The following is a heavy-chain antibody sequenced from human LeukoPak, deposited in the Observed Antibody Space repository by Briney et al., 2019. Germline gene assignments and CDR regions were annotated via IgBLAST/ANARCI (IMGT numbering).Heavy chain of an antibody. CDR2: INHSGST. J-gene: IGHJ4*02. D-gene: IGHD1-26*01. Sequence: PSETLSLTCAVYGGCFSGYYWSWIRQPPGKGLEWIGEINHSGSTNYNPSLKSRVTISVDTSKNQFSLKLSSVTAADTAVYYCARDQGGGGSYSYWGQGTLVTVSS. CDR3: ARDQGGGGSYSY. V-gene: IGHV4-34*01. CDR1: GGCFSGYY.